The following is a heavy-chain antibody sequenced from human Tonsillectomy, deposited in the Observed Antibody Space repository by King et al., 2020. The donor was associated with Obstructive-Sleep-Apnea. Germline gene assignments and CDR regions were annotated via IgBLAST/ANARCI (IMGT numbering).Heavy chain of an antibody. J-gene: IGHJ4*02. CDR1: GFTFSSYG. CDR2: ISYDGSNK. D-gene: IGHD2-15*01. V-gene: IGHV3-30*18. CDR3: AKDRDKYCSGGSCLLLRY. Sequence: VQLVESGGGVVQPGRSLRLSCAASGFTFSSYGMHWVRQAPGKGLEWVAVISYDGSNKYYADSVKGRFTLSRDNSKNTLYLQMNSLRGEDTAVYYCAKDRDKYCSGGSCLLLRYWGQGTLVTVSS.